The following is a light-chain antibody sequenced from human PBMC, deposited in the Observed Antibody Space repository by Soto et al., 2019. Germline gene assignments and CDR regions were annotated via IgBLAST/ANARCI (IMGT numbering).Light chain of an antibody. CDR3: QKRSNWPGT. Sequence: EIVLTPSPATLSFSPLKIATLSFRASQSVSSFFAWYQQKPGQAPRLLIYNASNRATGIPARFSGSGSGTAFSLTISSLEPEDFAAYYCQKRSNWPGTFGQGTKVDIK. CDR1: QSVSSF. V-gene: IGKV3-11*01. CDR2: NAS. J-gene: IGKJ1*01.